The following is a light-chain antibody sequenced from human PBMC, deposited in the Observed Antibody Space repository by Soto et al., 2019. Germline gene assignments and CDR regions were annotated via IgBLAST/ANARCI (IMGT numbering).Light chain of an antibody. CDR2: DDK. V-gene: IGLV3-21*02. CDR1: NIGTKS. Sequence: SYGLTQPPSVSVSPGQTASITCGGDNIGTKSVHWYQQRPGQAPVLVVYDDKKRPSGIPARFSGSNSGNTATLTISRVETGDEADYYCQVCERFSDHNFVFGDGTKVTVL. J-gene: IGLJ1*01. CDR3: QVCERFSDHNFV.